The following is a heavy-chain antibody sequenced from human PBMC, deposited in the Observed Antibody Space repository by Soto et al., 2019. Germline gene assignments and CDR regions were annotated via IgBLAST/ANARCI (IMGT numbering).Heavy chain of an antibody. CDR3: TKIRGYGGY. CDR1: GITLSSYA. J-gene: IGHJ4*02. V-gene: IGHV3-23*01. D-gene: IGHD5-18*01. CDR2: ISGSNGAK. Sequence: GSLRLSCVGSGITLSSYAMTWVRQARGKGLEWVSTISGSNGAKHYAASVRGRFTISRDPSMNTLFLQMDSLTADDTAVYYCTKIRGYGGYWGQGAQVTVSS.